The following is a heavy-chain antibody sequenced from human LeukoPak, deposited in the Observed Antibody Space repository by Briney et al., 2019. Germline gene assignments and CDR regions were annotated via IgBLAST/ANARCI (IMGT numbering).Heavy chain of an antibody. CDR3: ARESHVALFDP. CDR1: GFTFSSYE. CDR2: ISSSGSTI. D-gene: IGHD5-12*01. Sequence: GGSLRLSCAASGFTFSSYEMNWVRQAPGKGLEWVSYISSSGSTIYYADSVKGRFTISRDNAKSSLYLEMNSLRAEDTAVYYCARESHVALFDPWGQGTLVTVSS. J-gene: IGHJ5*02. V-gene: IGHV3-48*03.